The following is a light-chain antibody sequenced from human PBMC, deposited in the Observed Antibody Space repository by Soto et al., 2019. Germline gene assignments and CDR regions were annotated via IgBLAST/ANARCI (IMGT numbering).Light chain of an antibody. J-gene: IGLJ1*01. CDR2: DDS. CDR1: RSNIGAAYG. Sequence: QSVLTQPPSVSGAPGQRVTISCTGGRSNIGAAYGVHWYQHLPGTAPKLLIYDDSNRPSGVPDRFSGSKSGTSASLDITGLQAEDEADYYCPSYDSSLSGFYVFGTGTKVTVL. CDR3: PSYDSSLSGFYV. V-gene: IGLV1-40*01.